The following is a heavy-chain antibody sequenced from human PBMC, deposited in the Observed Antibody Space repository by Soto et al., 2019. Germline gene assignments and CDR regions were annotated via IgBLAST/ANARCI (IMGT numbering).Heavy chain of an antibody. D-gene: IGHD3-3*01. CDR3: ARRGGPITIFGVVTENNWFDP. Sequence: ASVKVSCKASGYTFTSYGISLVRQAPGQGLEWMGWISAYNGNTNYAQKLQGRVTMTTDTSTSTAYMELRSLRSDDTAVYYCARRGGPITIFGVVTENNWFDPWGQGTLVTVSS. V-gene: IGHV1-18*01. CDR2: ISAYNGNT. CDR1: GYTFTSYG. J-gene: IGHJ5*02.